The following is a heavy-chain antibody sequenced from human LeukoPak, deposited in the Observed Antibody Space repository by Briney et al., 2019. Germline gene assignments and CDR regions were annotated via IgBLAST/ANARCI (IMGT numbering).Heavy chain of an antibody. J-gene: IGHJ4*02. CDR2: ISWNSGSI. CDR3: AKDTSPTVTTYFDY. CDR1: GFTFDDYA. Sequence: PGRSLRLSCAASGFTFDDYAMHWVRQAPGKGPEWVSGISWNSGSIGYADSVKGRFTISRDNAKNSLYLQMNSLRAEDMALYYCAKDTSPTVTTYFDYWGQGTLVTVSS. D-gene: IGHD4-17*01. V-gene: IGHV3-9*03.